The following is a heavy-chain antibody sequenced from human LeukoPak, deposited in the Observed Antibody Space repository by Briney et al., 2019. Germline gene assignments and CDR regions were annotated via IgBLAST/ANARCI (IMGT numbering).Heavy chain of an antibody. D-gene: IGHD3-22*01. CDR2: ISYDGGNK. Sequence: GGSLRLSCAASGFTFTSYAIHWVRQGPGKGLEWVAAISYDGGNKYYADSVKGRFTISRDNSKNTLYLQMNSLRVEDTAVYYCARDPYDSSGYPMGYWGQGTLVTVSS. J-gene: IGHJ4*02. CDR1: GFTFTSYA. V-gene: IGHV3-30-3*01. CDR3: ARDPYDSSGYPMGY.